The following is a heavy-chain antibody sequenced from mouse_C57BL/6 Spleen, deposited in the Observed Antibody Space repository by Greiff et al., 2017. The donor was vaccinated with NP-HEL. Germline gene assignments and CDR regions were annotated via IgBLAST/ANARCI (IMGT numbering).Heavy chain of an antibody. Sequence: VQLQQSDAELVKPGASVKISCKVSGYTFTDHTIHWMKQRPEQGLEWIGYIYPRDGSTKYNEKFKGKATLTADKSSSTAYMQLNSLTSEDSAVYCCARSGYYDYDPAWFAYWGQGTLVTVSA. V-gene: IGHV1-78*01. D-gene: IGHD2-4*01. CDR3: ARSGYYDYDPAWFAY. CDR2: IYPRDGST. CDR1: GYTFTDHT. J-gene: IGHJ3*01.